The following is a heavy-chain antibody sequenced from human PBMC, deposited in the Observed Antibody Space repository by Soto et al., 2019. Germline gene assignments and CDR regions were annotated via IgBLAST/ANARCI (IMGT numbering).Heavy chain of an antibody. CDR2: ISYDGSNK. Sequence: GGSLRLSCAASGFTFSSYAMHWVRQAPGKGLEWVAVISYDGSNKYYADSVKGRFTISRDNSKNTLYLQMNSLRAEDTAVYYCARDLSDYYDSSGPYYYYGMDVWGQGTTVTVSS. J-gene: IGHJ6*02. CDR1: GFTFSSYA. V-gene: IGHV3-30-3*01. CDR3: ARDLSDYYDSSGPYYYYGMDV. D-gene: IGHD3-22*01.